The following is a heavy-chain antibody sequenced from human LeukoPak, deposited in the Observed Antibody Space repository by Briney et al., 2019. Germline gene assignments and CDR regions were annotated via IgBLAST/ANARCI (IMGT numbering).Heavy chain of an antibody. D-gene: IGHD4-17*01. CDR1: GYTFTTYA. CDR3: ARGRGDYGDYSWFDP. V-gene: IGHV1-3*01. Sequence: ASVKVSCKASGYTFTTYALHWVRQAPGQRLECTGWINAGSGNTKYSQRFQGRVTITRDTSATTAYMELSSLRSEDTAVYYCARGRGDYGDYSWFDPWGQGTLVTVSS. J-gene: IGHJ5*02. CDR2: INAGSGNT.